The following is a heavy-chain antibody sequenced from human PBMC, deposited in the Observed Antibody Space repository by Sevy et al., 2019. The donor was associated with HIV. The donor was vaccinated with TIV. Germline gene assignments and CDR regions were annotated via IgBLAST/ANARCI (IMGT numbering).Heavy chain of an antibody. D-gene: IGHD3-22*01. J-gene: IGHJ6*02. CDR3: ARVDYYDSSGYYRYYYYGMDV. CDR1: GFTFGDYY. CDR2: ISSSGSTI. Sequence: GGSLRLSCAASGFTFGDYYMSWIRQAPGKGLEWVSYISSSGSTIYYADSVKGRFTISRDNAKNSLYLQMNSLRAEDTAVYYCARVDYYDSSGYYRYYYYGMDVWGQGTTVTVSS. V-gene: IGHV3-11*04.